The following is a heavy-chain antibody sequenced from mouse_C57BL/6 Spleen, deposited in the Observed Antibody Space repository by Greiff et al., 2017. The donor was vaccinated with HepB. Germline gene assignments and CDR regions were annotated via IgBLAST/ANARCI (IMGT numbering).Heavy chain of an antibody. V-gene: IGHV1-9*01. D-gene: IGHD1-1*01. CDR2: ILPGSGST. CDR1: GYTFIGYW. CDR3: AVYYYGSSYDYFGY. Sequence: QVQLQQSGAELMKPGAPVKLSCKATGYTFIGYWLEGVKQRPGHGLEWIGEILPGSGSTNYNEKFKGKATFTAATSSNTAYMQLSSLTTEDSAIYYCAVYYYGSSYDYFGYWGQGTTLTVAS. J-gene: IGHJ2*01.